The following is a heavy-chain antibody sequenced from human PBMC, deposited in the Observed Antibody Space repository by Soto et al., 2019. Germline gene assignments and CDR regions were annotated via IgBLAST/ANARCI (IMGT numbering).Heavy chain of an antibody. CDR2: IYTSGST. Sequence: QVQLQESGPGLVKPSETLSLTCTVSGGSISSYYWSWIRQPAGKGLEWIGRIYTSGSTNYNPSLKSRVTMSVDTSKSQFSLKLSSVTAADTAVYYCAEEDCSSTSCHIGWFDPWGQGTLVTVSS. J-gene: IGHJ5*02. D-gene: IGHD2-2*01. V-gene: IGHV4-4*07. CDR3: AEEDCSSTSCHIGWFDP. CDR1: GGSISSYY.